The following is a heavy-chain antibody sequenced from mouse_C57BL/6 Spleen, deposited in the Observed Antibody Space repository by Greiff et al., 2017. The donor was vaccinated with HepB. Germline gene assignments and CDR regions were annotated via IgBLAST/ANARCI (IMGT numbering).Heavy chain of an antibody. Sequence: QVQLQQPGAELVKPGASVKLSCKASGYTFTSYWMHWVKQRPGQGLEWIGMIHPNSGSTNYNEKFKSKATLTVDKSSSTAYMQLSSLTSEDSAVYYCAREGFYYGGGYFDVWGTGTTVTVSS. V-gene: IGHV1-64*01. J-gene: IGHJ1*03. CDR2: IHPNSGST. CDR1: GYTFTSYW. CDR3: AREGFYYGGGYFDV. D-gene: IGHD1-1*01.